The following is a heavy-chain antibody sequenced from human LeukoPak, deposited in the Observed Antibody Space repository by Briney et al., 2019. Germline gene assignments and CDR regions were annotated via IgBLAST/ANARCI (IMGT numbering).Heavy chain of an antibody. D-gene: IGHD4-17*01. Sequence: GASVKVSCKASGGTFSSYAISWVRQAPGQGLEWMGRIIPILGIANYAQKFQGRVTITADKSTSTAYMELSSLRSEDTAVYYCARDRHDYGDYYYMDVWGKGTTVTVSS. CDR2: IIPILGIA. CDR3: ARDRHDYGDYYYMDV. CDR1: GGTFSSYA. J-gene: IGHJ6*03. V-gene: IGHV1-69*04.